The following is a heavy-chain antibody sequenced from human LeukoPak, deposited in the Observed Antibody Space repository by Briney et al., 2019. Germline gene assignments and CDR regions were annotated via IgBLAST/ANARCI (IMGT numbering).Heavy chain of an antibody. V-gene: IGHV4-30-4*08. CDR3: ARVSGWYRGFDY. D-gene: IGHD6-19*01. J-gene: IGHJ4*02. Sequence: PSETLSLTCTVSGGSVSSYYWSWIRQPPGKGLEWIGYIYYSGSTYYNPSLKSRVTISVDTSKNQFSLKLSSVTAADTAVYYCARVSGWYRGFDYWGQGTLVTVSS. CDR2: IYYSGST. CDR1: GGSVSSYY.